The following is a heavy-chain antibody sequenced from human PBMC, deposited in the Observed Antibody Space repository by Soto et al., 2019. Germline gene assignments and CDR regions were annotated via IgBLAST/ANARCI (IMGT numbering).Heavy chain of an antibody. D-gene: IGHD6-13*01. CDR3: ARGAAAGTMSGIGDLVLSDY. CDR1: GGSISSYY. V-gene: IGHV4-59*01. J-gene: IGHJ4*02. Sequence: SETLSLTCTVSGGSISSYYWSWIRQPPGKGLEWIGYIYYSGSTNYNPSLKSRVTISVDTSKNQFSLKLSSVTAADTAVYYCARGAAAGTMSGIGDLVLSDYWGQGTLVTVSS. CDR2: IYYSGST.